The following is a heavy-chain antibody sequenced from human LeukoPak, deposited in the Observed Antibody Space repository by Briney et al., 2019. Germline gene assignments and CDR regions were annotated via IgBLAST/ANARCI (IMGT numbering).Heavy chain of an antibody. CDR3: AALGYSSSKIYFDY. V-gene: IGHV5-51*01. Sequence: GESLKFSCTGSAYSFISYWIGWVRQMPGKGREWMGIIYPGDSDTRYSPSFQGQVTISADKSISTAYLQWSSLKASDTAMYYCAALGYSSSKIYFDYWGQGTLVTVSS. CDR1: AYSFISYW. CDR2: IYPGDSDT. D-gene: IGHD6-13*01. J-gene: IGHJ4*02.